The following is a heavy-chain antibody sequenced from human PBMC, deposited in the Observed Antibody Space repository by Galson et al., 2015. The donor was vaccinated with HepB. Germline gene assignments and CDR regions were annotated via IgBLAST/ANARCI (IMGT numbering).Heavy chain of an antibody. Sequence: SVKVSCKASGGTFSSYAISWVRQAPGQGLEWMGGIIPILGIANYAQKFQGRVTITADKSTSTAYMELSSLRSEDTAVYYCARDHKHWDTVANAFDIWGQGTMVTVSS. CDR2: IIPILGIA. CDR3: ARDHKHWDTVANAFDI. J-gene: IGHJ3*02. D-gene: IGHD4-23*01. CDR1: GGTFSSYA. V-gene: IGHV1-69*10.